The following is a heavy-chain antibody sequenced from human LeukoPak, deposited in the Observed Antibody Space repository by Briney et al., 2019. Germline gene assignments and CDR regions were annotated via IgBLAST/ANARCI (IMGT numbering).Heavy chain of an antibody. CDR3: TTEGDITMVRGVIIRGVDY. Sequence: PGGSLRLSCAASGFTFSSYGMHWVRQAPGKGLEWVGRIKSKTDGGTTDYAAPVKGRFTISRDDSKNTLYPQMNSLKTEDTAVYYCTTEGDITMVRGVIIRGVDYWGQGTLVTVSS. J-gene: IGHJ4*02. CDR2: IKSKTDGGTT. D-gene: IGHD3-10*01. CDR1: GFTFSSYG. V-gene: IGHV3-15*01.